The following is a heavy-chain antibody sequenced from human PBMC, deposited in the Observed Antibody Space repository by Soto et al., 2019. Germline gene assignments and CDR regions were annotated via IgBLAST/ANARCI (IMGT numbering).Heavy chain of an antibody. J-gene: IGHJ5*02. Sequence: GGSLRLSCAASGFTFSSYSMNWVRQAPGKGLEWVSYISSSSSTIYYADSVKGRFTISRDNAKNSLYLQMNSLRDEDTAVYYCAGWYYDSWSGYYSSGWFDPWGQGTLVTVSS. D-gene: IGHD3-3*01. CDR2: ISSSSSTI. CDR3: AGWYYDSWSGYYSSGWFDP. V-gene: IGHV3-48*02. CDR1: GFTFSSYS.